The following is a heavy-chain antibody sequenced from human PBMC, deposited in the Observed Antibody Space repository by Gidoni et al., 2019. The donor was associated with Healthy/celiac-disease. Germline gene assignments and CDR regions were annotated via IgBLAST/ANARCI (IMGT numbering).Heavy chain of an antibody. CDR1: GYTFTSYG. D-gene: IGHD3-16*01. V-gene: IGHV1-18*01. Sequence: QVQLVQSGAEVKKPGASVKVSCKASGYTFTSYGISWVRQAPGQGLEWMGWISAYNGNTSTSTAYMELRSLRSDDTAVYYCARDRGRIMITFGGVHLRGMDVWGQGTTVTVSS. CDR3: ARDRGRIMITFGGVHLRGMDV. CDR2: ISAYNG. J-gene: IGHJ6*02.